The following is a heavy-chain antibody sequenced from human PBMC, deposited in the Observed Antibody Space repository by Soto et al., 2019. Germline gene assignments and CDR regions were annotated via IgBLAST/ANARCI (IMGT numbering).Heavy chain of an antibody. J-gene: IGHJ4*02. Sequence: TGGSLRLSCAASGFTFSSYWMTWVRQAPGKGLEWVANIKQDGSEKHYVDSVKGRFTISRDSTKNSLYLQMNSLRVEDTAVYYCARGLEGGYGGGFDYWGQGTPVTVSS. D-gene: IGHD5-12*01. V-gene: IGHV3-7*01. CDR2: IKQDGSEK. CDR1: GFTFSSYW. CDR3: ARGLEGGYGGGFDY.